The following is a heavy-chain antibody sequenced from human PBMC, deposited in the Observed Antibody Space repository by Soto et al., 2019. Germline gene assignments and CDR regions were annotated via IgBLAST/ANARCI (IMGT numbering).Heavy chain of an antibody. D-gene: IGHD3-3*01. J-gene: IGHJ4*02. CDR1: GFSLSTSGVG. CDR2: IYWDDDK. Sequence: QITLNESGPTLAKPTQTLRLTCTFSGFSLSTSGVGVGWIRQSPGKAPEWLALIYWDDDKRYSPSLKSRLTITKDTSKNQVVLTMANLDPADTATYYCAHRVLRTVFGLVTTTAIYFDFWGQGTPVAVSS. V-gene: IGHV2-5*02. CDR3: AHRVLRTVFGLVTTTAIYFDF.